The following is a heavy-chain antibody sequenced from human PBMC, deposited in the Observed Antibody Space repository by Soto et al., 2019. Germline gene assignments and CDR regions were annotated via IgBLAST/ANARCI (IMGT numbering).Heavy chain of an antibody. J-gene: IGHJ6*02. CDR1: GFTFSSYG. CDR2: ISYDGSNK. V-gene: IGHV3-30*18. Sequence: LRLSFAASGFTFSSYGIHWVRQAPGKGLEWVAVISYDGSNKYYADSVKGRFTISRDNSKNTLYLQMNSLRAEDTAVYYCAKDVVVGATTGLGDYYYYYGMDVWGQGTTVTVSS. CDR3: AKDVVVGATTGLGDYYYYYGMDV. D-gene: IGHD1-26*01.